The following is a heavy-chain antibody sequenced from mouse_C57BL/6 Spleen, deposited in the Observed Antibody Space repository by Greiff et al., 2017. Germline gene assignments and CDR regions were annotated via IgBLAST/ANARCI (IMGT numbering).Heavy chain of an antibody. Sequence: EVQLVESGGGLVKPGGSLKLSCAASGFTFSDYGMHWVRQAPEKGLEWVAYISSGSSTIYYADTVKGRFTISRDNAKNTLFLQMTSLRSEDTAMYYCAREGLLSEGFAYWGQGTLVTVSA. D-gene: IGHD2-1*01. CDR2: ISSGSSTI. V-gene: IGHV5-17*01. CDR3: AREGLLSEGFAY. J-gene: IGHJ3*01. CDR1: GFTFSDYG.